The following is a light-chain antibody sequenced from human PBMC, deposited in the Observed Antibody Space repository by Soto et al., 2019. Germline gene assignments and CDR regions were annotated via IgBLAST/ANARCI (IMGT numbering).Light chain of an antibody. CDR3: SSYTSSVRVV. CDR1: SSDVGGYNY. J-gene: IGLJ2*01. Sequence: QSALTQPASVSGSPGQSITLSCTGTSSDVGGYNYVSWYQQHPGKAPKLMIYDVSNRPSGVSNRFSGSKSGNTASLTISGLQAEDEADYYCSSYTSSVRVVFGGGTKLTVL. CDR2: DVS. V-gene: IGLV2-14*01.